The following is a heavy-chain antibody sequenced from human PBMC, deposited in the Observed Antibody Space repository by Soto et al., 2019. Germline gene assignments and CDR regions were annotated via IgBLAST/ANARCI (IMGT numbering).Heavy chain of an antibody. V-gene: IGHV1-69*01. CDR3: ARGSYYYDSSGYHWFDP. J-gene: IGHJ5*02. CDR1: GGTFSSYA. D-gene: IGHD3-22*01. Sequence: QVQLVQSGAEVKKPGSSVKVSCKASGGTFSSYAISWVRQAPGQGLEWMGGIIPIFGTANYAQKFQGRVTSTADESTSTAYMELSSLRSEDTAVYYCARGSYYYDSSGYHWFDPWGQGTLVTVSS. CDR2: IIPIFGTA.